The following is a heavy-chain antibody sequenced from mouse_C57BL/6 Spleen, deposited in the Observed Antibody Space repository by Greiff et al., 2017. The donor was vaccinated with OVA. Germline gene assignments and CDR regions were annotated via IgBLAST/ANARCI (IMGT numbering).Heavy chain of an antibody. CDR3: ARDYYYGSSYFDY. CDR1: GYAFSSYW. Sequence: QVQLQQSGAELVKPGASVKISCKASGYAFSSYWMNWVKQRPGKGLEWIGQIYPGDGDTNYNGKFKGKATLTADKSSSTAYMKLSSLTSEDSAVYFCARDYYYGSSYFDYWGQGTTLTVSS. J-gene: IGHJ2*01. D-gene: IGHD1-1*01. V-gene: IGHV1-80*01. CDR2: IYPGDGDT.